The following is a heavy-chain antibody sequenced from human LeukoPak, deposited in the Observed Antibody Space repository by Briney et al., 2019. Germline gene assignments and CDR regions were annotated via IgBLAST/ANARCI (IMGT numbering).Heavy chain of an antibody. V-gene: IGHV1-69*04. CDR2: IIPILGIA. CDR3: ALASYYDSSGYYYYYYYGMDV. Sequence: ASVKVSCKASGGTFSSYAISWVRQAPGQGLEWMGRIIPILGIANYAQKFQGRVTITADKSTSTAYMELSSLRSEDTAVYYCALASYYDSSGYYYYYYYGMDVWGQGTTVTVSS. D-gene: IGHD3-22*01. J-gene: IGHJ6*02. CDR1: GGTFSSYA.